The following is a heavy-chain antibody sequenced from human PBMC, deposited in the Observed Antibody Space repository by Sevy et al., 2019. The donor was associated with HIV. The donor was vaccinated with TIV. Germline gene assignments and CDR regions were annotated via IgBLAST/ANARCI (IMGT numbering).Heavy chain of an antibody. V-gene: IGHV3-30*04. Sequence: GGSLRLSCAASGFTFSNYAMHWVRQAPGKGLEWVAHISYDEVNKYYADSVKGRFTISRDNSRNPLYLQMNSLGTEDTAVYYCARESWTGYYTNFHYGMDVWGQGTTVTVSS. CDR2: ISYDEVNK. D-gene: IGHD3-3*01. J-gene: IGHJ6*02. CDR3: ARESWTGYYTNFHYGMDV. CDR1: GFTFSNYA.